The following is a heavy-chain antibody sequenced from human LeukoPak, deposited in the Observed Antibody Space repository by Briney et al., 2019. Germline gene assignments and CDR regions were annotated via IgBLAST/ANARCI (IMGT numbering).Heavy chain of an antibody. CDR3: ARDDLDCSGGTCYPDNY. J-gene: IGHJ4*02. CDR2: ISYDGTNK. D-gene: IGHD2-15*01. Sequence: WGSLTLSCAASGFTFSSYGMHWVRQAPGKGLEWVAIISYDGTNKYYADSVKGRFTISRDNPKNTLYLQMDSLRSDDTAFYYCARDDLDCSGGTCYPDNYWGQGALVAVSS. V-gene: IGHV3-30*03. CDR1: GFTFSSYG.